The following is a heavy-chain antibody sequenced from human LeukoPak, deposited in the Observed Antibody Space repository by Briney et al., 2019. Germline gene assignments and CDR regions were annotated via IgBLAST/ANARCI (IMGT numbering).Heavy chain of an antibody. CDR3: ARDRSYRGDAFDI. D-gene: IGHD1-26*01. J-gene: IGHJ3*02. V-gene: IGHV4-4*07. Sequence: SETLSLTCAVYGGPFSGYYWSWIRQPAGKGLEWIGRIYTSGSTNYNPSLKSRVTMSVDTSKNQFSLKLSSVTAADTAVYYCARDRSYRGDAFDIWGQGTMVTVSS. CDR2: IYTSGST. CDR1: GGPFSGYY.